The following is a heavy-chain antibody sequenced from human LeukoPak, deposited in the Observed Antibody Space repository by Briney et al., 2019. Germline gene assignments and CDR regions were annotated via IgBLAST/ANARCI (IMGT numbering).Heavy chain of an antibody. Sequence: SETLSLTCTVSGGSISSYYWSWIRQPAGTALEWIGRIYTSGTITYNPSLKSRVTMSVDTSKNQFSLKLSSVTAADTAVYYCARDSGTTGEVKFDPWGQGTVVTVSS. CDR2: IYTSGTI. D-gene: IGHD3-10*01. V-gene: IGHV4-4*07. CDR3: ARDSGTTGEVKFDP. J-gene: IGHJ5*02. CDR1: GGSISSYY.